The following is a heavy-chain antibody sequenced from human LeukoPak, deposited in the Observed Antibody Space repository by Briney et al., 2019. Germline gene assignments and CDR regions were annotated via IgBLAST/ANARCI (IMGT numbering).Heavy chain of an antibody. CDR2: MSPNSGDT. J-gene: IGHJ4*02. D-gene: IGHD7-27*01. CDR1: GYTFTSYD. CDR3: ARGPPNWGYDY. V-gene: IGHV1-8*01. Sequence: ASVKVSCKASGYTFTSYDFDCVRQATGQRPEWMGWMSPNSGDTGYAQKFQDRVTMTRSTSISTAYMELSSLRSDDTAVYYCARGPPNWGYDYWGPGTLVTVSS.